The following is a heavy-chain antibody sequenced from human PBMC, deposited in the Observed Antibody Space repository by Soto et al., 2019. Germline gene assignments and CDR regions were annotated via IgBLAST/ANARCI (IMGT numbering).Heavy chain of an antibody. CDR1: GSSLSTRGMR. CDR2: IDWDDDK. J-gene: IGHJ4*02. CDR3: ARMGNYYYFDY. V-gene: IGHV2-70*04. Sequence: GSGPTLVNPTQTLTLTCTSSGSSLSTRGMRVNWIRQPPGKALEWLARIDWDDDKFYSTSLKTRLTISKDTSKNQVVLTMTNMDPVDTATYFCARMGNYYYFDYWGQGTLVTVS. D-gene: IGHD1-7*01.